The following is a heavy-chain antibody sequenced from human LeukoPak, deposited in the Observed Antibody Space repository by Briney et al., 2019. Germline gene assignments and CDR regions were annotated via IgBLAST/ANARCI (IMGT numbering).Heavy chain of an antibody. Sequence: GGSLRLSCAASGFTFSSYEMNWVRQAPGKGLEWVSYISSSGSNIYYADSVKGRFTISRDNAKNSLYLQMNSLRAEDTAVYYCARDLGFGELLSDYYYYYGMDVWGKGTTVTVSS. J-gene: IGHJ6*04. D-gene: IGHD3-10*01. CDR1: GFTFSSYE. V-gene: IGHV3-48*03. CDR3: ARDLGFGELLSDYYYYYGMDV. CDR2: ISSSGSNI.